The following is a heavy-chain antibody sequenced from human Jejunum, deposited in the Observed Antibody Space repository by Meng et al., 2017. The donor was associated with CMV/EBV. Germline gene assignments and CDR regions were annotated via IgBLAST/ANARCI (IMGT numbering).Heavy chain of an antibody. CDR3: VKEGLEY. J-gene: IGHJ4*02. CDR2: IRNDGSNK. V-gene: IGHV3-30*02. Sequence: QVQLVESGGVVVQPGESLRLSCATSVFTFSTYGMHWVRQAPGKGLEWVTFIRNDGSNKYYVDSVKGRFTTSRDNSKNTVYLQVNSLRVEDTAVYYCVKEGLEYWGQGTLVTVSS. D-gene: IGHD6-6*01. CDR1: VFTFSTYG.